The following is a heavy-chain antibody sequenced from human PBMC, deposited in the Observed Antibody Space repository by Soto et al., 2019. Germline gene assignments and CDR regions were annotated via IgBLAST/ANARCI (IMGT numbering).Heavy chain of an antibody. CDR3: ARGAAYDFWSGYPVDY. Sequence: EVQLVESGGGLVQPGGSLRLSCAASGFTFSSYWMSWVRQAPGKGLEWVANIKQDGSEKYYVDSVKGRFTISRDNAKNSLYLQMNSLRAEDTAVYYCARGAAYDFWSGYPVDYWGQGTLVTVSS. CDR1: GFTFSSYW. D-gene: IGHD3-3*01. V-gene: IGHV3-7*03. CDR2: IKQDGSEK. J-gene: IGHJ4*02.